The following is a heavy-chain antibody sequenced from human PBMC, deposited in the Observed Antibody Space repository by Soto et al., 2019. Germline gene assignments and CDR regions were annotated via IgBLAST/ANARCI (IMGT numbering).Heavy chain of an antibody. CDR2: IDPSDSYT. J-gene: IGHJ6*02. D-gene: IGHD1-1*01. CDR3: ARREPYYYYGMDV. CDR1: RYRFTSNW. V-gene: IGHV5-10-1*01. Sequence: ECLKLSCKGSRYRFTSNWISCVRPLPGKGLEWMGRIDPSDSYTNYSPSFQGHVTISADKSISTAYLQWSSLKASDTAMYYCARREPYYYYGMDVWGQGTTVTVS.